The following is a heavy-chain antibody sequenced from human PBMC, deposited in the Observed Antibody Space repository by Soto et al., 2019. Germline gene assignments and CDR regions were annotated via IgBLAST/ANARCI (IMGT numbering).Heavy chain of an antibody. D-gene: IGHD1-1*01. J-gene: IGHJ4*02. V-gene: IGHV4-4*02. CDR3: ARDLKAPNDALVIDY. Sequence: SETLSLTCGVSGGSITSNDWWTWVRQPPGKGLEWIGETFHGGKTNYNPSLKSRVTISVNKSKNEFSLNLSSVTAADTAVYYYARDLKAPNDALVIDYWGQGILVTVSS. CDR1: GGSITSNDW. CDR2: TFHGGKT.